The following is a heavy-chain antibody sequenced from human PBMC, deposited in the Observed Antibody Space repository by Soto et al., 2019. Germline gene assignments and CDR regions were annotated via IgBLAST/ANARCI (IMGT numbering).Heavy chain of an antibody. V-gene: IGHV3-30*18. CDR1: GFTFSSYG. Sequence: QVQLVESGGGVVQPGRSLRLSCAASGFTFSSYGMHWVRQAPGKGLQWVAVISYDGNNKYYADSVKGRFTISRDNSKNTLYLQMNSLRAEDTAVYFCAKSLHNWNDGFFDYWGQGTLVTVSS. J-gene: IGHJ4*02. CDR3: AKSLHNWNDGFFDY. D-gene: IGHD1-1*01. CDR2: ISYDGNNK.